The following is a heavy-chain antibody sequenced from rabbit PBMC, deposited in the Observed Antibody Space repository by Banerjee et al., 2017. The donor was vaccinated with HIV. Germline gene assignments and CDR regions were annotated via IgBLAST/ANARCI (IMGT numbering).Heavy chain of an antibody. D-gene: IGHD6-1*01. CDR1: GIDFSSYYW. Sequence: QSLEESGGDLVKPGASLTLTCKASGIDFSSYYWICWVRQAPGKGLEWIGCIWTGSSSTDYASWVNGRFSISRSTSLNTVTLQMTSLTAADTATYFCARDWADSNGYSYAYDLNLWGPGTLVTVS. V-gene: IGHV1S43*01. CDR3: ARDWADSNGYSYAYDLNL. J-gene: IGHJ4*01. CDR2: IWTGSSST.